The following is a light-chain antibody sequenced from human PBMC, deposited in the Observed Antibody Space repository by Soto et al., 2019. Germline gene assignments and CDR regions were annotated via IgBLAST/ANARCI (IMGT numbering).Light chain of an antibody. V-gene: IGKV1-27*01. CDR1: QGISTD. CDR3: QKYDSAPEPIT. Sequence: DIQMTQSPSSLSASVGDRVTITCRASQGISTDLAWYQQKPGKVPKLLLYAASTLQSGVPARFSGGGSGTDSTFTISSLQPEDVATDYCQKYDSAPEPITFGQGTRLEIK. J-gene: IGKJ5*01. CDR2: AAS.